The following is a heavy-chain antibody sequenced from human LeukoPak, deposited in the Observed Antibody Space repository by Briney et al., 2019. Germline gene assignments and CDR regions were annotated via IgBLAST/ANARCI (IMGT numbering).Heavy chain of an antibody. J-gene: IGHJ4*02. CDR1: GYTFTSYG. Sequence: ASVKVSCKTSGYTFTSYGLYRVRQAPGQGLEWMGWISGYNAETNYARKFQGRVTMTTDTSTTTAYMELTSLTSDDTALYYCAREGDSAGWYRPAFRLLDYWGQGTLVTVSS. D-gene: IGHD6-19*01. V-gene: IGHV1-18*01. CDR3: AREGDSAGWYRPAFRLLDY. CDR2: ISGYNAET.